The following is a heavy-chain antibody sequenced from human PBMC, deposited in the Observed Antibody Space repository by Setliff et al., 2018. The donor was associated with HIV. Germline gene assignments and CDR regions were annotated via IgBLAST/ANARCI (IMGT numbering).Heavy chain of an antibody. CDR2: ITSTGINI. CDR1: GFTFSNYT. D-gene: IGHD3-10*01. V-gene: IGHV3-48*01. Sequence: PGGSLRLSCAASGFTFSNYTMNWVRQAPGKGLEWISFITSTGINIYYTDSVKGRFTVSRDNARNSLYLQMDSLRVEDTAVYYCLGESSAAFDIWGQGTMVTVSS. J-gene: IGHJ3*02. CDR3: LGESSAAFDI.